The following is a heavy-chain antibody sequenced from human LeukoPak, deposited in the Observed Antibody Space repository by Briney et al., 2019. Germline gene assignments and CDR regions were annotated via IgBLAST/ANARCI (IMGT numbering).Heavy chain of an antibody. CDR1: GGSVSSGDYY. D-gene: IGHD2-21*02. Sequence: PSETLSRTCTGSGGSVSSGDYYWTCIRQPAGKGLEWIGRIHTSGSTNYSPSIKRRLTLSIDTSKNQVPLRLSSVTAAQPAAYYCPSGGALLTYLGQPSLVTASS. J-gene: IGHJ4*02. CDR3: PSGGALLTY. V-gene: IGHV4-61*02. CDR2: IHTSGST.